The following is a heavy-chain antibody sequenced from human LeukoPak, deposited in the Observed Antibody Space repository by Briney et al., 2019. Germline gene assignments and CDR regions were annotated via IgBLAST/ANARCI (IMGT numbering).Heavy chain of an antibody. D-gene: IGHD2-21*01. Sequence: GGSLRLSCGASGFTFSTYWMSWVRQAPGKGLEWVANTTKDGSEKYYVDSVKGRFTISRDNAKNSLYLQMNSLRVEDTAVYYCVREGYFVFDFWGQGALVTVSS. CDR3: VREGYFVFDF. CDR2: TTKDGSEK. CDR1: GFTFSTYW. V-gene: IGHV3-7*01. J-gene: IGHJ4*02.